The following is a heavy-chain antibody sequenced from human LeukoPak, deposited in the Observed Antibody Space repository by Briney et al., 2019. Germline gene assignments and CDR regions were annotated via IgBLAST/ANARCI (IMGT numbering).Heavy chain of an antibody. J-gene: IGHJ5*02. Sequence: SQTLSLTCTVSGGSISSGSYYWSWIRQPAGKGLEWIGRIYTSGSTNYNPSLKSRVTISVDTSKNQFSLKLSSVTAADTAVYYCARGGGVGIVVPAATWGQGTLVTVSS. CDR2: IYTSGST. D-gene: IGHD2-2*01. V-gene: IGHV4-61*02. CDR3: ARGGGVGIVVPAAT. CDR1: GGSISSGSYY.